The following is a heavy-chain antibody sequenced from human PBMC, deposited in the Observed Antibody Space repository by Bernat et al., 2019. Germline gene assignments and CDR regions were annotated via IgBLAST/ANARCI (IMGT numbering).Heavy chain of an antibody. CDR2: IWYDGSNK. CDR1: GFTFSSYG. CDR3: ARDLNYYDSSGYGI. D-gene: IGHD3-22*01. Sequence: QVQLVESGGGVVQPGRSLRLSCAASGFTFSSYGMHWVRQAPGKGLEWVVVIWYDGSNKYYADSVKGRFTISRDNSKNTLYLQMNSLRAEDTAVYYCARDLNYYDSSGYGIWGQGTMVTVSS. V-gene: IGHV3-33*01. J-gene: IGHJ3*02.